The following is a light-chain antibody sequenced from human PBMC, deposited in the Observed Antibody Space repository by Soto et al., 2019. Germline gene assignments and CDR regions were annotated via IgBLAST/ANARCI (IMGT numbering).Light chain of an antibody. CDR2: DVT. Sequence: QSALTQPRSVSGSPGQSVTISCTGTSSDVSDYHYVSWYQQHSGKAPKLMIYDVTKRPSGVPDRVSGSKSGTSASLAISDLQAEDEADYYCQSYDSGLIGLIFGTGTKLTVL. J-gene: IGLJ2*01. CDR1: SSDVSDYHY. V-gene: IGLV2-11*01. CDR3: QSYDSGLIGLI.